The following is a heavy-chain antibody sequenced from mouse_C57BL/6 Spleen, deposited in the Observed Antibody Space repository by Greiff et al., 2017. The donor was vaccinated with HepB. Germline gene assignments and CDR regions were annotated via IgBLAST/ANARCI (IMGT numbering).Heavy chain of an antibody. CDR1: GYTFTSYW. V-gene: IGHV1-52*01. CDR2: IDPSDSET. Sequence: QVQLQQPGAELVRPGSSVKLSCKASGYTFTSYWMHWVKQRPIQGLEWIGNIDPSDSETHYNQKFKDKATLTVDKSSSTAYMQLSSLTSEDSAVYYGASIYYGNYFDYWGQGTTLTVSS. D-gene: IGHD2-1*01. CDR3: ASIYYGNYFDY. J-gene: IGHJ2*01.